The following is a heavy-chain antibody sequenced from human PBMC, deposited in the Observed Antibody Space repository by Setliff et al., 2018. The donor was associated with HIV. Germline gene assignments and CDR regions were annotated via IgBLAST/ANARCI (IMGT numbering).Heavy chain of an antibody. CDR2: IIPMLGIA. J-gene: IGHJ3*02. D-gene: IGHD6-13*01. CDR1: GGTFSSYT. Sequence: SVKVSCKTSGGTFSSYTITWVRQAPGQGLEWMGGIIPMLGIANYAQKFQGRVTITADKSTSTAYMELSSLRSEDTAVYYCARMSSNDAFDIWGQGTMVTVSS. V-gene: IGHV1-69*10. CDR3: ARMSSNDAFDI.